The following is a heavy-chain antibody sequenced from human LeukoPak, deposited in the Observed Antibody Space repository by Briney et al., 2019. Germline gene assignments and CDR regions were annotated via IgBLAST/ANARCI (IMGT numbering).Heavy chain of an antibody. Sequence: SETLSLTCTVSRGSISGSIRSYYWSWIRQPPGKGLEWIGYIYYSGSTNYNPSLKSRVTISVDTSKNQFSLKLSSVTAADTAVYYCAREGYSSSWYDYWGQGTLVTVSS. V-gene: IGHV4-61*01. J-gene: IGHJ4*02. CDR1: RGSISGSIRSYY. CDR3: AREGYSSSWYDY. D-gene: IGHD6-13*01. CDR2: IYYSGST.